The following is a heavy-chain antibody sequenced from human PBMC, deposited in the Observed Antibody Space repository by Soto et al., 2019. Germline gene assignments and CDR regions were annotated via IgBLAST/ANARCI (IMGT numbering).Heavy chain of an antibody. J-gene: IGHJ4*02. CDR2: INHSGST. CDR1: GGSISSSSYY. Sequence: SETLSLTCTVSGGSISSSSYYWGWIRQPPGKGLEWIGSINHSGSTNYNPSLKSRVTISVDTSKNQFSLKLSSVTAADTAVYYCARFMTTVGWGQGTLVTVSS. D-gene: IGHD4-17*01. V-gene: IGHV4-39*07. CDR3: ARFMTTVG.